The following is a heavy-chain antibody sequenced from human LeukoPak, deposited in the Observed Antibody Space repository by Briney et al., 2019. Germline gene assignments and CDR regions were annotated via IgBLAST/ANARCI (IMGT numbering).Heavy chain of an antibody. V-gene: IGHV4-39*07. D-gene: IGHD3-22*01. CDR1: GGSISTSSYY. CDR2: IFYSGST. CDR3: ARVNDSSGYPKYYFDY. J-gene: IGHJ4*02. Sequence: SETLSLTCTVPGGSISTSSYYWGWVRQPPGKGLEWIGDIFYSGSTYYSPSLKSRVTISLDTSRNQFSLKLNSVTAADTAVYYCARVNDSSGYPKYYFDYWGQGTLVTVSS.